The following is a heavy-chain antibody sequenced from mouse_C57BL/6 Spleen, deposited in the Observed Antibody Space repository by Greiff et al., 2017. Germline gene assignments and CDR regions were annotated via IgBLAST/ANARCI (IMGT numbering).Heavy chain of an antibody. CDR2: ISNGGGST. J-gene: IGHJ2*01. D-gene: IGHD2-3*01. CDR1: GFTFSDYY. V-gene: IGHV5-12*01. Sequence: EVKLVESGGGLVQPGGSLKLSCAASGFTFSDYYMYWVRQTPEKRLEWVAYISNGGGSTYYPDTVKGRFTISRDNAKNTLYLQMSRLKSEDTAMYYCARHVDGYAFDYWGQGTTLTVSS. CDR3: ARHVDGYAFDY.